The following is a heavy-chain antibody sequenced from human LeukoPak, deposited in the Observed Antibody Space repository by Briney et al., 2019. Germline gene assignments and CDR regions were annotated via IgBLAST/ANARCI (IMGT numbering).Heavy chain of an antibody. D-gene: IGHD4-23*01. CDR3: TRPAVVTRVDAFDI. J-gene: IGHJ3*02. CDR1: GFTFGDYA. V-gene: IGHV3-49*04. CDR2: IRSKLYGGTT. Sequence: PGGSLRLSCTSSGFTFGDYAVSWVRQAPGRGLEWVGFIRSKLYGGTTEYAASVKGRFTISRGDSKSLAYLQMNSLKTEDTAVYYCTRPAVVTRVDAFDIWGQGTMVTVSS.